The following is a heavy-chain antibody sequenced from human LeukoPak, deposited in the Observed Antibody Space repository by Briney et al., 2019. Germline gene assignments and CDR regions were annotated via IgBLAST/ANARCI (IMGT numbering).Heavy chain of an antibody. CDR2: IYYSGST. Sequence: SETLSLTCTVSGGSVSSGSYYWSWIRQPPGKGLEWIGYIYYSGSTNYNPSLKSRVTTSVDTSKNQFSLKLSSVTAADTAVYYCAREDSSGWYGGFDYWGQGTLVTVSS. D-gene: IGHD6-19*01. CDR3: AREDSSGWYGGFDY. V-gene: IGHV4-61*01. CDR1: GGSVSSGSYY. J-gene: IGHJ4*02.